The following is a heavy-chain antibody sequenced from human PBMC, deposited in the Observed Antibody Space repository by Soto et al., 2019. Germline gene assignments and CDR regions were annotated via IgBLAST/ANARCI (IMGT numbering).Heavy chain of an antibody. J-gene: IGHJ4*02. Sequence: QVQLVQSGAEVKKPGASVKGSCKASGYTFTSYYMHWVRQAPGQGLEWMGIINPSGGSTSYAQKFQGRVTMTRDTSTSTVYMELSSLRSEDTAVYYCARAGRGLGGDYWGQGTLVTVSS. V-gene: IGHV1-46*03. CDR3: ARAGRGLGGDY. CDR2: INPSGGST. CDR1: GYTFTSYY. D-gene: IGHD3-10*01.